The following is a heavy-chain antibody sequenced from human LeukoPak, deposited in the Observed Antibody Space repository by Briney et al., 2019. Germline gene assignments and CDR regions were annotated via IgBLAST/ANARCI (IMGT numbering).Heavy chain of an antibody. CDR2: IVPIFGTA. D-gene: IGHD5-18*01. Sequence: ASVKVSCKASGGTFSSYAISWVRQAPGQGLEWMGGIVPIFGTANYAQKFQGRVTITADESTSTAYMELSSLRSEDTAVYYCGRDRGTATPHLYYYYGMDVWGQGTTVTVSS. J-gene: IGHJ6*02. CDR1: GGTFSSYA. CDR3: GRDRGTATPHLYYYYGMDV. V-gene: IGHV1-69*13.